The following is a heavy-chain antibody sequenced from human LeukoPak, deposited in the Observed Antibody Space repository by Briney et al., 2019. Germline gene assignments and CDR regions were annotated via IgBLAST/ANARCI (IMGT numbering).Heavy chain of an antibody. D-gene: IGHD4-17*01. CDR3: ARQRGDDGFDF. CDR1: GYIITSYG. V-gene: IGHV1-18*01. J-gene: IGHJ4*02. CDR2: ISAYNGKA. Sequence: ASVKVSCKASGYIITSYGITWVRQAPGQGLEWMGWISAYNGKADYAHSLRARVTMTTDTSTSTAYMEQRSRRSDDTVMYYCARQRGDDGFDFWGQGTLVTVSS.